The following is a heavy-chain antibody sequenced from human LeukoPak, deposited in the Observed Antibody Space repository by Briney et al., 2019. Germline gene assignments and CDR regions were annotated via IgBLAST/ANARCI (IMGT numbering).Heavy chain of an antibody. CDR3: ASGVTYYYDSSGDSGYNWFDR. D-gene: IGHD3-22*01. V-gene: IGHV1-2*02. CDR1: GYTFTCYY. Sequence: ASVKVSCKASGYTFTCYYMHWVRHAPGQGLEWMGWINPNSGGTNYAQKFQGRVTMTRDTSISTAYMELSRLRSDDTAVYYCASGVTYYYDSSGDSGYNWFDRWGQGTLVTVSS. J-gene: IGHJ5*02. CDR2: INPNSGGT.